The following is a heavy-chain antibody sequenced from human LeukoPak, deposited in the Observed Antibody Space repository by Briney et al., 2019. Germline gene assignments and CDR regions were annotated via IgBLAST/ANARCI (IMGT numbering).Heavy chain of an antibody. D-gene: IGHD2-15*01. Sequence: SVKVSCKASGGTFSSYAISWVRQAPGQGLEWMGGIIPIFGTANYAQKFQGRATITADESTSTAYMELSSLRSEDTAVYYCARGYCSGGSCYSFFDYWGQGTLVTVSS. V-gene: IGHV1-69*01. CDR2: IIPIFGTA. CDR3: ARGYCSGGSCYSFFDY. CDR1: GGTFSSYA. J-gene: IGHJ4*02.